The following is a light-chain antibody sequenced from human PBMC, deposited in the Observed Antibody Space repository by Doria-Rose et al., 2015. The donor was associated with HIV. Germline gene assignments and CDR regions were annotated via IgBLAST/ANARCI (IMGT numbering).Light chain of an antibody. V-gene: IGKV3-20*01. CDR1: QSVSANY. J-gene: IGKJ1*01. Sequence: LTQSPGTLSLSPGDRATLSCRASQSVSANYLAWYQQRPGQSPRLLIYGASSRATDIPDRFSGSGSGTDFTLTISRLEPEDFAVYYCHQYASSRTFGQGTKVEIK. CDR3: HQYASSRT. CDR2: GAS.